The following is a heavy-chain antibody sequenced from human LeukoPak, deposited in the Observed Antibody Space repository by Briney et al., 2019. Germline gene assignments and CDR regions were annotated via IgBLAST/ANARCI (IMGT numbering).Heavy chain of an antibody. CDR2: INPSGGST. J-gene: IGHJ4*02. D-gene: IGHD3-22*01. V-gene: IGHV1-46*01. Sequence: GASVKVSCKASGYTFTSYYMHWVRQAPGQGLEWMGIINPSGGSTSYAQKFQGRVTMTRDTSTSTVYMELSSLRSEDTAVYYCARDRGYYDSSGYYRYPDYWGQGTLVTVSS. CDR1: GYTFTSYY. CDR3: ARDRGYYDSSGYYRYPDY.